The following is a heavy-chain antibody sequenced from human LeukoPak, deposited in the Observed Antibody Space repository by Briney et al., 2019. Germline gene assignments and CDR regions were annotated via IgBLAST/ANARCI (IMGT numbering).Heavy chain of an antibody. CDR2: IYHSGST. V-gene: IGHV4-4*02. D-gene: IGHD5-18*01. CDR1: GGSISSSNW. J-gene: IGHJ2*01. Sequence: PSETLSLTCAVSGGSISSSNWWSWVRQPPGKGLEWIGEIYHSGSTNYNPSHKSRVTISVDKSKNQFSLKLSSVTAADTAVYYCAREQGHYSYGSPDVYWYFDLWGRGTLVTVSS. CDR3: AREQGHYSYGSPDVYWYFDL.